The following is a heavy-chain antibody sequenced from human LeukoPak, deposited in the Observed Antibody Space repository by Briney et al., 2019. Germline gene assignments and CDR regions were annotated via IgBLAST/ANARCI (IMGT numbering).Heavy chain of an antibody. D-gene: IGHD3-3*01. CDR1: GYTFTSYG. Sequence: ASVKVSCKASGYTFTSYGISWVRQAPGQGLEWMGWISAYNGNTNYAQKLQGRVTMTTDTSASTAYMELSSLRSEDTAVYYCARADHYDFWSGRHWRRWYYGMDVWGQGTTVTVSS. J-gene: IGHJ6*02. CDR2: ISAYNGNT. CDR3: ARADHYDFWSGRHWRRWYYGMDV. V-gene: IGHV1-18*01.